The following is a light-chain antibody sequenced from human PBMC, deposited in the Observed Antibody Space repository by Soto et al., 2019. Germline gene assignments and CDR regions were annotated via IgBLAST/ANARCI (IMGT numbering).Light chain of an antibody. V-gene: IGKV1-5*03. CDR1: QTISSW. CDR2: KAS. CDR3: QHYNSYSEA. J-gene: IGKJ1*01. Sequence: DIQMTESASTLSRSVVAIVSITCXASQTISSWLAWYQQKPGKAPKLLIYKASTLKSGVPSRFSGSGSGTEFTLTISSLQPDDFATYYCQHYNSYSEAFGQGTKVDIK.